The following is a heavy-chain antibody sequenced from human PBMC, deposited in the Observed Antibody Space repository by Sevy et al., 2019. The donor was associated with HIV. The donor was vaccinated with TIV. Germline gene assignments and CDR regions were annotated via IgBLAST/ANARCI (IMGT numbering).Heavy chain of an antibody. Sequence: ASVKVSCKASGGNLHNYGINWVRQAPGQRLEWMGGLSPVFRTSTYAQNFRGRITFAADEATSIFYLEMSSLRADDTAVYYCSTDRGPAAISDAFDIWGQGTMVTVSS. CDR2: LSPVFRTS. CDR3: STDRGPAAISDAFDI. J-gene: IGHJ3*02. CDR1: GGNLHNYG. D-gene: IGHD2-2*02. V-gene: IGHV1-69*13.